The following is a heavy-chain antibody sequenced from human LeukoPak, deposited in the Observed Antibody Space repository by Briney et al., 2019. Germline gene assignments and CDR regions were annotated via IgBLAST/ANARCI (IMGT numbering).Heavy chain of an antibody. Sequence: PSETLSLTCTVSGGSISSSSYYWGWIRQPPGKGLEWIGSIYYSGSTYYNPSLKSRVTISVDTSKNQFSLKLSSVTAADTAAYYCARGEGWFDPWGQGTLVTVSS. CDR3: ARGEGWFDP. V-gene: IGHV4-39*01. CDR1: GGSISSSSYY. J-gene: IGHJ5*02. CDR2: IYYSGST.